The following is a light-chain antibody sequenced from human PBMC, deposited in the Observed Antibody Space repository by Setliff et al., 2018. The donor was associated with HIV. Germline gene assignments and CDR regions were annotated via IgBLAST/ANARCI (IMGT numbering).Light chain of an antibody. CDR2: DVS. CDR1: SSDVGGYNC. Sequence: QSALTQPASLSGSPGQSITISCTGTSSDVGGYNCVSWYQQHPGKAPKLMIYDVSNRPSGVSNRFSGSKSGNTASLTLSGLQAEDEADYYCSSNTSKSTYVFGSGTKVTVL. V-gene: IGLV2-14*03. CDR3: SSNTSKSTYV. J-gene: IGLJ1*01.